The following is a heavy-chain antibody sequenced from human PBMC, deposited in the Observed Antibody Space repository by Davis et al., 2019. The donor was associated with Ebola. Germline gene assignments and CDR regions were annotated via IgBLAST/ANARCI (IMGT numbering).Heavy chain of an antibody. Sequence: PGGSLRLSCAASGFTFYRYEMNWVRQAPGKGLEWVSYISGSATSTFYADSVKGRFTISRDNAKNSLYLQMNSLRVDDTAVYFCARDGPNYDVDYWGQGTLVTVSA. CDR3: ARDGPNYDVDY. CDR1: GFTFYRYE. CDR2: ISGSATST. D-gene: IGHD3-22*01. J-gene: IGHJ4*02. V-gene: IGHV3-48*03.